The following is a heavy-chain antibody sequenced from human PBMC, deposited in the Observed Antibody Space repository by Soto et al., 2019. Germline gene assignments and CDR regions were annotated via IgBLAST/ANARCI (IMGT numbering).Heavy chain of an antibody. D-gene: IGHD6-6*01. Sequence: EVQLVESGGGLVQPGGSLRLSCAASGFTFSSYWMSWVRQAPGKGLEWVANIKQDGSEKYYVDTVKGRFTISRDNAKNSLYLQMNILRAEDTAVDYCARSIAARLNWFDPWGQGTLVTVSS. J-gene: IGHJ5*02. V-gene: IGHV3-7*01. CDR1: GFTFSSYW. CDR3: ARSIAARLNWFDP. CDR2: IKQDGSEK.